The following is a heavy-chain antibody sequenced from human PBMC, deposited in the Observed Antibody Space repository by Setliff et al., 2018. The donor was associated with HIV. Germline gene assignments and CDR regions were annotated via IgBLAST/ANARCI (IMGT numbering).Heavy chain of an antibody. CDR3: ARDRAGDAFDI. J-gene: IGHJ3*02. Sequence: ASVKVSCKASGYAFTMYGITWVRQAPGQGLEWMGWISGYNGKTNYAQNFQGRVTMTTDTSTSTAYMKLRSLRSDDTAVYYCARDRAGDAFDIWGQGTMVTVSS. CDR2: ISGYNGKT. D-gene: IGHD3-10*01. V-gene: IGHV1-18*01. CDR1: GYAFTMYG.